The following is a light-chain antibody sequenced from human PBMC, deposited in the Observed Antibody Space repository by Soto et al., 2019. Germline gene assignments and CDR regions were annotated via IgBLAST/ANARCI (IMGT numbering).Light chain of an antibody. V-gene: IGKV3D-11*01. CDR1: QGIYSY. Sequence: EIILTQSPATLSLSPGERATLSCRPSQGIYSYLAWYQQKPGQAPRLLIYDTSSRAPGIPARFSGSGSVADYTLTISSLEPEDFAVYYCQQRANWPITFGQGTRLEIK. CDR2: DTS. J-gene: IGKJ5*01. CDR3: QQRANWPIT.